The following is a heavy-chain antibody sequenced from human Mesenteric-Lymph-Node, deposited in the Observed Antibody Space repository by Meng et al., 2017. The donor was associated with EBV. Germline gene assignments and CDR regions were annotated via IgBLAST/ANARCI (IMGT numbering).Heavy chain of an antibody. CDR1: GFTVSRSR. V-gene: IGHV3-21*01. J-gene: IGHJ4*02. Sequence: GPLVGSGGGQVRPGGSLGLSRAASGFTVSRSRMTWVRQAPGKGLEWVSSIRSDSSYIYYADSVEGRFTISRDNAKKSLYLQMNSLRAEDTAVYYCARDFEYSGYQYHPFDSWGQGTLVTVSS. CDR2: IRSDSSYI. CDR3: ARDFEYSGYQYHPFDS. D-gene: IGHD5-12*01.